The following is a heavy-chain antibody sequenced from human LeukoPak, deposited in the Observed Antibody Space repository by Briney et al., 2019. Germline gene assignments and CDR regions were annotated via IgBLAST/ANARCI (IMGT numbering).Heavy chain of an antibody. CDR1: GFTFSSYG. Sequence: GGSLRLSWAASGFTFSSYGMRWVRQAPGKGLEWVAVISYDGSNKYYADSVKGRFTISRDNSKNTLYLQMNSLRAEDTAVYYCAKDRLGYCSGGSCYLMYFDYWGQGTLVTVSS. V-gene: IGHV3-30*18. CDR2: ISYDGSNK. J-gene: IGHJ4*02. CDR3: AKDRLGYCSGGSCYLMYFDY. D-gene: IGHD2-15*01.